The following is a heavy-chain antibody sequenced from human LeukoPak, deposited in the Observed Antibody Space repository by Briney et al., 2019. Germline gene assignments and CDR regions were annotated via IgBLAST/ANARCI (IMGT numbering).Heavy chain of an antibody. V-gene: IGHV3-21*01. CDR2: ISSSSSYI. D-gene: IGHD6-13*01. CDR1: GFTFSSYS. CDR3: ARDRSNIAASDGWFDP. J-gene: IGHJ5*02. Sequence: GGSLRLSCAASGFTFSSYSMNWVRQAPGKGLEWVSSISSSSSYIYYADSVKGRFTISRDNAKNSLYLQMNSLRAEDTAVYYCARDRSNIAASDGWFDPWGQGTLVTVFS.